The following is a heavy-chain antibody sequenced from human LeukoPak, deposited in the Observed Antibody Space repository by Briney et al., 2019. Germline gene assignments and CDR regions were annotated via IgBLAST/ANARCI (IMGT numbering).Heavy chain of an antibody. D-gene: IGHD3-16*02. CDR1: GFTFDDYA. CDR2: ISGDGGST. Sequence: GGSLRLSCAASGFTFDDYAMHWVCQAPGKGLEWVSLISGDGGSTYYVDSVKGRFTISRDNSKNSLYLQMNSLRTEDTALYYCGKGRLGELSLWGQGNPGHRLL. V-gene: IGHV3-43*02. J-gene: IGHJ4*02. CDR3: GKGRLGELSL.